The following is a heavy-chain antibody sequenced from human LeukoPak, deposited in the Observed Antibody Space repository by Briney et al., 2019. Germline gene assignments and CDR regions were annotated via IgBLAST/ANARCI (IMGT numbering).Heavy chain of an antibody. CDR1: GFTFSSYA. CDR2: IWYDGSNK. V-gene: IGHV3-33*08. D-gene: IGHD6-19*01. Sequence: QPGGSLRLSCAASGFTFSSYAMSWVRQAPGKGLEWVAVIWYDGSNKYYADSVKGRFTISRDNSKNTLYLQMNSLRAEDTAVYYCARDSGSGWYQYFDYWGQGTLVTVSS. J-gene: IGHJ4*02. CDR3: ARDSGSGWYQYFDY.